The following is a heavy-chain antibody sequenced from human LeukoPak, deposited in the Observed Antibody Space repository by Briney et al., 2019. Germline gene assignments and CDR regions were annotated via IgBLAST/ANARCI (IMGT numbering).Heavy chain of an antibody. D-gene: IGHD4-11*01. CDR2: IYSGGVYSDGTT. CDR1: GFIVGHNY. Sequence: GGSLRLSCAASGFIVGHNYMSWFRQAPGKGLEWVSIIYSGGVYSDGTTHYADSVKGRFAISRDNSKNTVYLQMNSLRAEDAALYYCATETVSYFDHWGQGVLVIVSA. V-gene: IGHV3-53*01. CDR3: ATETVSYFDH. J-gene: IGHJ4*02.